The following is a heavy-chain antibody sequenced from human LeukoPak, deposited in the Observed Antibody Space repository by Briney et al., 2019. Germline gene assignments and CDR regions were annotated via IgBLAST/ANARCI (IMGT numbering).Heavy chain of an antibody. CDR3: AGTPHDFWSGYSLYYFDY. Sequence: ASVKVSCKASGYTFIDYYIHWVRQAPGQGLEWMGWINPNSGGTNYAQKFQGRVTMTRDTSISTAYMELSRLRSDDTAVYYCAGTPHDFWSGYSLYYFDYWGQGTLVTVSS. D-gene: IGHD3-3*01. CDR2: INPNSGGT. V-gene: IGHV1-2*02. J-gene: IGHJ4*02. CDR1: GYTFIDYY.